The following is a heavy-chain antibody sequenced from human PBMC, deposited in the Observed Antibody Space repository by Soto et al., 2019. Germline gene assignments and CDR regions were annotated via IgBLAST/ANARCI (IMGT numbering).Heavy chain of an antibody. CDR2: IIPLFGVT. V-gene: IGHV1-69*17. D-gene: IGHD1-26*01. Sequence: QVQLVQSGAEVKEPGSSVKVSCKTSGVIFSSYSISWVRRAPGQGLEWLGGIIPLFGVTNYAQNFQGRVTVTADKSTYTAYMELRSLKSEDTAVYYCASSAPPKIYCYYMDVWGQGTTVTVSS. CDR1: GVIFSSYS. CDR3: ASSAPPKIYCYYMDV. J-gene: IGHJ6*02.